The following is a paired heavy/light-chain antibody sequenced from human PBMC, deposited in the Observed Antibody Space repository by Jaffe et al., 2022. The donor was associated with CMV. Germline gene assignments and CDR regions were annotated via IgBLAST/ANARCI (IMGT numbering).Light chain of an antibody. CDR1: ALPKKY. J-gene: IGLJ1*01. CDR2: EDS. CDR3: YSTDSSGNHRGV. V-gene: IGLV3-10*01. Sequence: SYELTQPPSVSVSPGQTARITCSGDALPKKYACWFQQKSGQAPVLVIYEDSKRPSGIPERFSGSSSGTMATLTISGAQVEDEADYYCYSTDSSGNHRGVFGTGTKVTVL.
Heavy chain of an antibody. V-gene: IGHV3-15*01. J-gene: IGHJ6*03. CDR3: TTVAARHPDYKFYYMDV. CDR2: FKSKTDGGTI. D-gene: IGHD6-6*01. CDR1: GFTFSNAW. Sequence: EVQLVESGGGLVKPGGSLRLSCAASGFTFSNAWMSWVRQAPGKGLEWVGRFKSKTDGGTIDYAAPVQGRFTISRDDSKNTLYLQMNSLKTEDTAVYYCTTVAARHPDYKFYYMDVWGKGTTVTVSS.